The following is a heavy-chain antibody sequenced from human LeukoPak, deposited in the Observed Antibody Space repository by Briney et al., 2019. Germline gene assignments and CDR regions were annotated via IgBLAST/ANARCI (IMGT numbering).Heavy chain of an antibody. Sequence: GGSLRLSCAASGFTFSSYDMHWVRQATGKGLEWVSAIGTAGDTYYPGSVKGRFTISRENAKNSLYLQMNSLRAGDTAVYYCARGGVGATSFDYWGQGTLVTVSS. D-gene: IGHD1-26*01. CDR2: IGTAGDT. J-gene: IGHJ4*02. CDR3: ARGGVGATSFDY. CDR1: GFTFSSYD. V-gene: IGHV3-13*01.